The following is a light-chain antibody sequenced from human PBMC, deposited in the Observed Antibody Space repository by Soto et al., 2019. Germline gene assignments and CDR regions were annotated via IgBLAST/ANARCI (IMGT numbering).Light chain of an antibody. CDR1: SSTIGAGYD. V-gene: IGLV1-40*01. Sequence: QSVLTQPPSVSGAPGQRVTISCTGSSSTIGAGYDVHWYQQLPGTAPKLLIYGNSNRPSGVPDRFAGSKSGTSASLAITGLQAEDAADYYCQSYDSSLRVSVFGGGTELTVL. J-gene: IGLJ2*01. CDR3: QSYDSSLRVSV. CDR2: GNS.